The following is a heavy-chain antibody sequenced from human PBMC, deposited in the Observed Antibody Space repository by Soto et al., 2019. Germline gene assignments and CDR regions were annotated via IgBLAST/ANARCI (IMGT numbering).Heavy chain of an antibody. V-gene: IGHV5-51*01. J-gene: IGHJ5*02. CDR1: GYSFTSYW. D-gene: IGHD4-17*01. CDR2: IYPGDSDT. CDR3: AGRDYGGNPVGIWFEP. Sequence: GESLKISCKGSGYSFTSYWIGWVRQMPGKGLEWMGIIYPGDSDTRYSPSFQGQVTISADKSISTAYLQWSSLKASDTAMYYCAGRDYGGNPVGIWFEPWGQGTLVTVSA.